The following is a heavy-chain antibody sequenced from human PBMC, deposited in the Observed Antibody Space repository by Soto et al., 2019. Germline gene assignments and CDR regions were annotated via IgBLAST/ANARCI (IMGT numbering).Heavy chain of an antibody. D-gene: IGHD3-22*01. V-gene: IGHV3-33*01. CDR3: ASENDGSGSLDY. CDR1: GFTFSSYG. Sequence: GGSLRLSCAASGFTFSSYGMHWVRQAPGKGLEWVAVIWYDGSNKYYADSVKGRFTISRDNSKNTLYLQMNSLRAEDTAVYYCASENDGSGSLDYWGQGTLVTVSS. CDR2: IWYDGSNK. J-gene: IGHJ4*02.